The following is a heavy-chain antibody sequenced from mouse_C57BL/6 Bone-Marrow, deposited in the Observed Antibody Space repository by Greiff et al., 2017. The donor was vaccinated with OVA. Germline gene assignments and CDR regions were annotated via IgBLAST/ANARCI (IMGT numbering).Heavy chain of an antibody. V-gene: IGHV5-6*01. CDR3: AVITAVPGFAY. D-gene: IGHD1-1*01. J-gene: IGHJ3*01. CDR1: GFTFSSYG. CDR2: ISSGGSYT. Sequence: EVKLQESGGDLVKPGGSLKLSCAASGFTFSSYGMSWVRPTPDKRLEWVATISSGGSYTYYPDSVKGRFTISRDNAKNTLYLQMSSLKSEDTAVYYCAVITAVPGFAYWGQGTLVTVSA.